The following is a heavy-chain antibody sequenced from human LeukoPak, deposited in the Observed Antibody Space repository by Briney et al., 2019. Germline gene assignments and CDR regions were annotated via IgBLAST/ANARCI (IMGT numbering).Heavy chain of an antibody. V-gene: IGHV5-51*01. CDR1: GYSFTSYW. CDR3: ASRGPSYGISGANWFDP. CDR2: IYPGDSDT. D-gene: IGHD5-18*01. Sequence: LGESLKISCKGSGYSFTSYWIGWVRQMPGKGLEWMGIIYPGDSDTRYSPSFQGQVTISADKSISTAYLQWSSLKASDTAMYYCASRGPSYGISGANWFDPGGREPRVTVSS. J-gene: IGHJ5*02.